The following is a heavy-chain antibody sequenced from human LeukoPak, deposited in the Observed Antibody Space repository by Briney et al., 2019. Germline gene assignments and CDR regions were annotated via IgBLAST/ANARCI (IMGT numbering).Heavy chain of an antibody. D-gene: IGHD6-6*01. CDR1: GFTFSSYA. CDR2: ITGSGGST. J-gene: IGHJ4*02. CDR3: VKGSGGSRPYYFDY. V-gene: IGHV3-23*01. Sequence: GGSLRPSCAASGFTFSSYAMSWVRQAPGKGLEWVSAITGSGGSTYYADSVKGRFATSRDNSKNTLYLQMNSLRVEETAVYYCVKGSGGSRPYYFDYWGQGTLVTVSS.